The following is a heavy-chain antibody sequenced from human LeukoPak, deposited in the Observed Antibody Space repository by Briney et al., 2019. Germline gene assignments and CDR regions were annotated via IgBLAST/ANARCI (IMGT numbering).Heavy chain of an antibody. CDR1: GYSISSGYY. J-gene: IGHJ5*02. D-gene: IGHD6-19*01. Sequence: SETLSLTCAVSGYSISSGYYWGWIRQPPGKGREWIGSIYHSESTYYNPSLKSRVTISVDTSKNQFSLKLSSVTAADTAVYYCARHIAVAALGFDLWGQGTLVTVSS. CDR2: IYHSEST. V-gene: IGHV4-38-2*01. CDR3: ARHIAVAALGFDL.